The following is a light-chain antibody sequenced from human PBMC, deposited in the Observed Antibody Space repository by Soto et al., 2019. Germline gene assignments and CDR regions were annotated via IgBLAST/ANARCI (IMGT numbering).Light chain of an antibody. CDR1: SSDIGAGFD. CDR2: GNT. Sequence: QSALTQPPSVSGAPGQRVTIFCTGSSSDIGAGFDVHWYQHLPGTAPKLLIYGNTNRPSGVPGRFSGSKSGTSASLVITGLQAEDEADYYCQSYENSRTGFYVFGTGTKLTVL. V-gene: IGLV1-40*01. CDR3: QSYENSRTGFYV. J-gene: IGLJ1*01.